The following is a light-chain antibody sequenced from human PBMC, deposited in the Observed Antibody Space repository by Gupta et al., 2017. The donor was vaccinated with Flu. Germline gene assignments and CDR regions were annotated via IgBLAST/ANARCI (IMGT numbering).Light chain of an antibody. J-gene: IGLJ2*01. CDR2: AKN. CDR1: SIRNSY. Sequence: QTVRITCQGDSIRNSYASWYQQKPGQAAVLVIYAKNIRPSGSPDRFSGSSSGNTASLTITGAQAEDEADYYCNSRDSTDNHQAVFGGGTKLTVL. V-gene: IGLV3-19*01. CDR3: NSRDSTDNHQAV.